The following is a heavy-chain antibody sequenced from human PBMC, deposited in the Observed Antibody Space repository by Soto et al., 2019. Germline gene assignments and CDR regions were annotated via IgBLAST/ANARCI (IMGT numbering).Heavy chain of an antibody. CDR2: INPNSGGT. D-gene: IGHD2-15*01. CDR1: GYTFTGYY. CDR3: ARLGIIVVVVAATPDSLYGMDV. V-gene: IGHV1-2*02. J-gene: IGHJ6*02. Sequence: QVQLVQSGAEVKKPGASVKVSCKASGYTFTGYYMHWVRQAPGQGLEWMGWINPNSGGTNYAQKFQGRVTMTRDTSISTAYMELSRLRSDDTAVYYCARLGIIVVVVAATPDSLYGMDVWGQGTTVTVSS.